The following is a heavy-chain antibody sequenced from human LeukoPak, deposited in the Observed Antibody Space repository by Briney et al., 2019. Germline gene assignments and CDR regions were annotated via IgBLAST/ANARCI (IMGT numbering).Heavy chain of an antibody. CDR1: GYTFTGYY. CDR2: INPNNGGT. J-gene: IGHJ5*02. Sequence: ASVKVSFKASGYTFTGYYFHWVRQAPGQGLEWMGWINPNNGGTYSARKFQGRVTMTRDTSISTAYMELSRLTSDDTAVYYCARPIVGAKEACFDPWGQGTLVTVSS. CDR3: ARPIVGAKEACFDP. D-gene: IGHD1-26*01. V-gene: IGHV1-2*02.